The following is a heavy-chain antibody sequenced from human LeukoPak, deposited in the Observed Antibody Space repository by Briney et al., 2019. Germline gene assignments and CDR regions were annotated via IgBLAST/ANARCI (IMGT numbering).Heavy chain of an antibody. CDR1: GVSITSNY. V-gene: IGHV4-59*01. D-gene: IGHD5-18*01. Sequence: SETLSLTCSVSGVSITSNYWSWIRQPPGKGLEWLGYTHHSGATSYNPSLKSRSTMSLDTSNNQFSLKLSSVTAADTAVYYCARSSGHSYGDLDYWGQGNLVTVSS. CDR3: ARSSGHSYGDLDY. CDR2: THHSGAT. J-gene: IGHJ4*02.